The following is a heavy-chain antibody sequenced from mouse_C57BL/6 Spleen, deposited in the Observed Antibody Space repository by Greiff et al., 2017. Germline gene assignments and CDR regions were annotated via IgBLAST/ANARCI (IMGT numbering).Heavy chain of an antibody. CDR1: GYAFSSYW. D-gene: IGHD1-1*01. CDR3: ARWGVVARDWYFDV. V-gene: IGHV1-80*01. CDR2: IYPGDGDT. Sequence: QVQLQQSGAELVKPGASVKISCKASGYAFSSYWMNWVKQRPGKGLEWIGQIYPGDGDTNYNGKFKGKATLTADKSSSTTYMQLSSLTSEDSAVYFCARWGVVARDWYFDVWGTGTTVTVSS. J-gene: IGHJ1*03.